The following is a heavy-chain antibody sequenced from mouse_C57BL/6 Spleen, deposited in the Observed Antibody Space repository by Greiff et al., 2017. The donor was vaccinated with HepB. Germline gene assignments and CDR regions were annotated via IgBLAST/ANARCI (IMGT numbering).Heavy chain of an antibody. CDR2: FYPGSGSI. Sequence: VQLQQSGAELVKPGASVKLSCKASGYTFTEYTIHWVKQRSGQGLEWIGWFYPGSGSIKYNEKFKDKATLTADKSSSTVYMELSRLTSEDSAVYFCARHEVYYYGSSYGYFDVGGTGTTVTVSS. D-gene: IGHD1-1*01. CDR1: GYTFTEYT. CDR3: ARHEVYYYGSSYGYFDV. J-gene: IGHJ1*03. V-gene: IGHV1-62-2*01.